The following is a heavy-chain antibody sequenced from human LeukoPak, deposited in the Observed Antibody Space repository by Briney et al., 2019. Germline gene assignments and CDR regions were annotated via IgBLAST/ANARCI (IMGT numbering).Heavy chain of an antibody. J-gene: IGHJ5*02. CDR1: GYTFTSYY. V-gene: IGHV1-2*02. Sequence: ASVKVSCKASGYTFTSYYMHWVRQAPGQGLEWMGWINPNSGGTNYAQKFQGRVTMTRDTYISTAYMELSRLRSDDTAVYYCARVVPAAYWFDPWGQGTLVTVSS. CDR3: ARVVPAAYWFDP. CDR2: INPNSGGT. D-gene: IGHD2-2*01.